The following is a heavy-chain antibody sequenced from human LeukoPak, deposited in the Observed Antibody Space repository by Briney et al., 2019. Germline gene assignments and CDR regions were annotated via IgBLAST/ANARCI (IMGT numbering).Heavy chain of an antibody. J-gene: IGHJ4*02. CDR2: ISYDGSKI. CDR3: ARGSDHASGWPYYFHY. V-gene: IGHV3-30-3*01. Sequence: GGSLRLSCAASGFTFSSYPLHWVRQAPGKGLEWVTLISYDGSKIYYADSVKGRFTISRDNAKNSLYLQMNSLRTDDTALYFCARGSDHASGWPYYFHYWGQGALVTVPS. CDR1: GFTFSSYP. D-gene: IGHD6-19*01.